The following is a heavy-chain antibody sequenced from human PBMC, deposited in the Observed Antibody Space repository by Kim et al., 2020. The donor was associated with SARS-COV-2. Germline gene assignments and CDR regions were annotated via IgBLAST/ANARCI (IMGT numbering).Heavy chain of an antibody. CDR2: IFYGGTT. Sequence: SETLSLTCSVSGGPISDGDYYWGWLRQTPGKGLQWIGSIFYGGTTSYNPSLKNRMSISVDTSKNLFSLILNSVTAADTAVYYCARHKYYFD. J-gene: IGHJ2*01. V-gene: IGHV4-39*01. D-gene: IGHD6-6*01. CDR3: ARHKYYFD. CDR1: GGPISDGDYY.